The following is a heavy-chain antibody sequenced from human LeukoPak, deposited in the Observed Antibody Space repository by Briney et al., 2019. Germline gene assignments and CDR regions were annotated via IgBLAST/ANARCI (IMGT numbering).Heavy chain of an antibody. V-gene: IGHV1-69*06. CDR1: GGTFSSYD. J-gene: IGHJ4*02. CDR3: SGGRTDIVVVPATLRNYYFDY. CDR2: IMPMFGKA. D-gene: IGHD2-2*01. Sequence: SVTVSCKASGGTFSSYDSSWVRQAPGQGLEWMGGIMPMFGKANYAQTFQGRVTTTADKATSTAYMELSSLSSEDTAVYYCSGGRTDIVVVPATLRNYYFDYWGQGTLVTVSS.